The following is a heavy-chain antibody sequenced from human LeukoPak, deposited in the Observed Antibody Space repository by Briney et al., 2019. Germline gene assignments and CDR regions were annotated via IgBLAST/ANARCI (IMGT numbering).Heavy chain of an antibody. V-gene: IGHV3-21*01. CDR3: ARNRGDPSYFDY. CDR2: ISTSSSYI. CDR1: GFTFNGYS. Sequence: GGSLRLSCTASGFTFNGYSMNWVRQAPGKGLEWVSSISTSSSYIYYADSVKGRFTISRNNPKNSLYLQMNSLRAEDTAVYYCARNRGDPSYFDYWGQGTPVTVSS. J-gene: IGHJ4*02. D-gene: IGHD4-17*01.